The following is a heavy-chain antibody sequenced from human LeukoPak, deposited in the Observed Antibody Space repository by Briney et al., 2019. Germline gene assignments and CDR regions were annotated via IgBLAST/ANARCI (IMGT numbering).Heavy chain of an antibody. CDR1: GFTFSSYA. J-gene: IGHJ5*02. CDR3: AKVKRSGCET. CDR2: ISGSGGST. D-gene: IGHD2-21*01. V-gene: IGHV3-23*01. Sequence: PGGSLRLSCEASGFTFSSYAMSWFRQAPGKGLEWVSAISGSGGSTYYADSVKGRFTISRDNSKNTLYLQMNSLRAEDTAVYYCAKVKRSGCETWGQGTLVTVSS.